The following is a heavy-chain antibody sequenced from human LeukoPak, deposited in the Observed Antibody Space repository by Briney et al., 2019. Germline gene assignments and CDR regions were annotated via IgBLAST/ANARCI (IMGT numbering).Heavy chain of an antibody. D-gene: IGHD6-13*01. Sequence: GGSLRLSCAASGFTFSDYYMSWIRQAPGKGLEWVSYISSSGSTIYYADSVKGRFTISRDNAKNSLYLQMNSLRAEDTAVYYCARDTIAAAGTGDAFDIWGQGTVVTVSS. J-gene: IGHJ3*02. CDR3: ARDTIAAAGTGDAFDI. CDR2: ISSSGSTI. CDR1: GFTFSDYY. V-gene: IGHV3-11*04.